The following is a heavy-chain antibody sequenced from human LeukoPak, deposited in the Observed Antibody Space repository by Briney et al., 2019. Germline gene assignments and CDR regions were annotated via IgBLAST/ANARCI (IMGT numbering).Heavy chain of an antibody. Sequence: GGSLRLSCAASGFTFSTYAMSWVRQAPGKGLEWVGRIRNKVNSYSTEYAASVKGRFTISRDDSKNSLYLQMNSLKTEDTAVYYCARVRYYLDYWGQGTLVTVSS. CDR2: IRNKVNSYST. CDR1: GFTFSTYA. V-gene: IGHV3-72*01. J-gene: IGHJ4*02. CDR3: ARVRYYLDY. D-gene: IGHD3-9*01.